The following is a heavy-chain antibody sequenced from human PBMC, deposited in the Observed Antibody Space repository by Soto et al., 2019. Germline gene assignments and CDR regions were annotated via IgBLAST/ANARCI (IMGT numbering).Heavy chain of an antibody. V-gene: IGHV3-23*01. CDR2: ISGSGGST. Sequence: GGSLRLSCAASGFTFSSYAMSWVRQAPGKGLEWVSAISGSGGSTYYADSVKGRFTISRDNSKNTLYLQMNSLRAEDTAVYYCAKGQRYRQLSYFDYWGQGTLVTSPQ. CDR1: GFTFSSYA. J-gene: IGHJ4*02. D-gene: IGHD6-13*01. CDR3: AKGQRYRQLSYFDY.